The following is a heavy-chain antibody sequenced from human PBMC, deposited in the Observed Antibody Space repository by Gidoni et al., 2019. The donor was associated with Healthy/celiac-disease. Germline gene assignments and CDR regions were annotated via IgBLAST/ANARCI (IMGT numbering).Heavy chain of an antibody. V-gene: IGHV3-33*01. J-gene: IGHJ6*02. CDR3: ARDPSDSGWYGGRGYYYYGMDV. Sequence: QVQLVESGGGVVQPGRSLRPSLAASGFTFLSYGLPWVRQAPGKGLGWVAVIWYDGSNKYYADSVKGRFTISRDNSKNTLYLQMNSLRAEDTAVYYCARDPSDSGWYGGRGYYYYGMDVWGQGTTVTVSS. CDR1: GFTFLSYG. D-gene: IGHD6-19*01. CDR2: IWYDGSNK.